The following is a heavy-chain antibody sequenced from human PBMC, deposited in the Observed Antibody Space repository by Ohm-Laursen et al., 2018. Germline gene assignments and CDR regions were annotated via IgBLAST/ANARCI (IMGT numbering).Heavy chain of an antibody. V-gene: IGHV3-9*01. Sequence: SLRLSCSASGFTFDDYAMHWVRQAPGKGLEWVSGISWNSGSIGYADSVKGRFTISRDNAKNSLYLQMNSLRAEDTALYYCATSGEWGQGTLVTVSS. CDR1: GFTFDDYA. CDR2: ISWNSGSI. CDR3: ATSGE. J-gene: IGHJ4*02. D-gene: IGHD1-26*01.